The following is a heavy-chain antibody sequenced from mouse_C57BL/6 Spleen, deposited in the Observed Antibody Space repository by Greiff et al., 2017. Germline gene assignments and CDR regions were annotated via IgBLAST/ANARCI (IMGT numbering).Heavy chain of an antibody. V-gene: IGHV5-4*01. Sequence: EVQVVESGGGLVKPGGSLKLSCAASGFTFSSYAMSWVRQTPEKRLEWVATISDGGSYTYYPDNVKGRFTISRDNAKNNLYLQMSHLKSEDTAMYYCARDRGDYGDAMDYWGQGTSVTVSS. D-gene: IGHD2-4*01. CDR3: ARDRGDYGDAMDY. J-gene: IGHJ4*01. CDR2: ISDGGSYT. CDR1: GFTFSSYA.